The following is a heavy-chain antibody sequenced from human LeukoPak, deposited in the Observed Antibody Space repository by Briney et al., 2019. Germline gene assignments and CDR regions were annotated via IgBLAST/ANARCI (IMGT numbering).Heavy chain of an antibody. D-gene: IGHD3-10*01. CDR1: GYTFTSYD. Sequence: ASVKVSCKASGYTFTSYDTNWVRQATGQGLEWMGWMNPNSGNTGYAQKFQGRVTMTRNTSISTAYMELSSLRSEDTAVYYCARGPLITMVRGVMGSWFDPWGQGTLVTVSS. V-gene: IGHV1-8*01. J-gene: IGHJ5*02. CDR3: ARGPLITMVRGVMGSWFDP. CDR2: MNPNSGNT.